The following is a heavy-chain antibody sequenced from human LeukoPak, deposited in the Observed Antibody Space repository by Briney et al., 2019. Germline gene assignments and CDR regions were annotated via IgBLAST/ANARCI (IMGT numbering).Heavy chain of an antibody. V-gene: IGHV3-23*01. J-gene: IGHJ4*02. Sequence: GGSLRVSCAASGFTFSSYAMSWARQAPGKGLEWVSAISGSGDSTYYADSVKGRFTISRDDSKNTLYLQMNSLRAEDTAVYHCAKGGHFDQWGQGTLVTVSS. CDR2: ISGSGDST. CDR3: AKGGHFDQ. CDR1: GFTFSSYA.